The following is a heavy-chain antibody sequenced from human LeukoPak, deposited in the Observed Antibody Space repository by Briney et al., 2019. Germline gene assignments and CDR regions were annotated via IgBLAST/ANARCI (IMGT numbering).Heavy chain of an antibody. CDR2: TNPNSGNT. Sequence: ASVKVSCKASGYTFTSYDINWVRQATGQGLEWMGGTNPNSGNTGYAQKVQGRVTMTRNTSISTAYMELSSLRSEDTAVYYCARGRGSYRNTWFDPWGQGTLVTVSS. V-gene: IGHV1-8*01. CDR3: ARGRGSYRNTWFDP. J-gene: IGHJ5*02. CDR1: GYTFTSYD. D-gene: IGHD1-26*01.